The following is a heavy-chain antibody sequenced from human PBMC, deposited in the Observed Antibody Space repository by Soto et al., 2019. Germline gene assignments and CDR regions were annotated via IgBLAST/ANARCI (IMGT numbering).Heavy chain of an antibody. J-gene: IGHJ5*02. CDR3: ARVGLVAAGTP. CDR1: GYTFTSYS. CDR2: INAGNGNT. V-gene: IGHV1-3*01. D-gene: IGHD6-13*01. Sequence: ASVKVSCKASGYTFTSYSKHWARQAPGQRLEWMGWINAGNGNTKYSQKFQGRVTITRDTSASTAYMELSSLRSEDTAVYYCARVGLVAAGTPWGQGTLVTVSS.